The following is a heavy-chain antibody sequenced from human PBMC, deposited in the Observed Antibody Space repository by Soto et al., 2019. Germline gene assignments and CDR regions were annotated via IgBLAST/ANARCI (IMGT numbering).Heavy chain of an antibody. CDR3: ARGSSSYYDYGMDV. CDR2: IYDSGST. CDR1: GASFSRGGYS. V-gene: IGHV4-30-2*01. D-gene: IGHD6-6*01. J-gene: IGHJ6*02. Sequence: LQLQDSGSGLVRPSQPLSLTCAVSGASFSRGGYSWTWIRQPQGKALEWIGNIYDSGSTSYNPSLKSRVTISVNRSKNQFSLKLTSVTAADTAVYFCARGSSSYYDYGMDVWGQGTTVTVSS.